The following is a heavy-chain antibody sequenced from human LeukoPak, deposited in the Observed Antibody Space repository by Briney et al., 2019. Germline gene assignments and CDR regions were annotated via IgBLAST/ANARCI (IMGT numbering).Heavy chain of an antibody. CDR2: VNPSGGST. CDR3: ARGAVAGRRFDY. Sequence: ASVKVSRKASGYTFTSYYMHWVRQAPGQGLEWMGVVNPSGGSTTYAQKFQGRVTMTRDTSTSTVYVDLSSLRSEDTAVYYCARGAVAGRRFDYWGQGTLVTVSS. CDR1: GYTFTSYY. V-gene: IGHV1-46*03. D-gene: IGHD6-19*01. J-gene: IGHJ4*02.